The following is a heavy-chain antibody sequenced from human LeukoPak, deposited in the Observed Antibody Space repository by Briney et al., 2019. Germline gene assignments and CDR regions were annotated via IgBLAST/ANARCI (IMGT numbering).Heavy chain of an antibody. D-gene: IGHD5-24*01. CDR2: ISPSGGST. CDR1: GYTFTSNY. CDR3: AGDNSVRDEAWWFNP. V-gene: IGHV1-46*01. Sequence: ASVKVSCKAFGYTFTSNYMHWVRQALGQGPEWMGVISPSGGSTTYAQKFQGRVTLTRDMSTSTDYLELSSLRSEDTAVYYCAGDNSVRDEAWWFNPWGQGTLVTVSS. J-gene: IGHJ5*02.